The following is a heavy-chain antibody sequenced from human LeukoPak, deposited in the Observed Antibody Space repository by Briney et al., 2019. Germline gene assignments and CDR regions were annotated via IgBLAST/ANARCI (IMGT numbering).Heavy chain of an antibody. D-gene: IGHD7-27*01. V-gene: IGHV3-33*01. CDR2: IWDDGSNK. CDR1: GFTFSSYG. Sequence: GGSLRLSCAASGFTFSSYGMHWVRQAPGKGLEWVAVIWDDGSNKYYEDSVKGRFTISRDNSKNTLSLTMTSLRAEDTAVYYCASGVWGYYYGMDVWGQGTTVTVSS. CDR3: ASGVWGYYYGMDV. J-gene: IGHJ6*02.